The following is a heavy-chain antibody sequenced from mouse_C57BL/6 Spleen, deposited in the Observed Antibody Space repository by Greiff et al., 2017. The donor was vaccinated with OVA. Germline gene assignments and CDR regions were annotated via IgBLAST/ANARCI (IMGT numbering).Heavy chain of an antibody. J-gene: IGHJ4*01. CDR1: GYTFTSYC. CDR2: INPSTGGT. Sequence: QVPLQQSGPELVKPGASVKLSCKASGYTFTSYCMHWVKQRPVHGLECIVHINPSTGGTNSNEKFKSKATLTVDKSSSTAYTQLSSLTSEDAAVYDCARDGGLRRRDAMDDWGQGTSVTVSS. D-gene: IGHD2-2*01. CDR3: ARDGGLRRRDAMDD. V-gene: IGHV1-53*01.